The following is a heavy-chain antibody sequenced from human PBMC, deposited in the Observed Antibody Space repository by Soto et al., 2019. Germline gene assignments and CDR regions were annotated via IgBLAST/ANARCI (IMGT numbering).Heavy chain of an antibody. CDR2: ISAYNGNT. D-gene: IGHD3-10*01. Sequence: ASVKVSCKASGYTFTSYGISWVRQAPGQGLEWMGWISAYNGNTNYAQKLQGRVTMTTDTSTSTAYMELRSLRSDDTAVYYCVSSRITMVRGALKPWYYYGMDVWGQGTTVTVSS. CDR1: GYTFTSYG. J-gene: IGHJ6*02. CDR3: VSSRITMVRGALKPWYYYGMDV. V-gene: IGHV1-18*01.